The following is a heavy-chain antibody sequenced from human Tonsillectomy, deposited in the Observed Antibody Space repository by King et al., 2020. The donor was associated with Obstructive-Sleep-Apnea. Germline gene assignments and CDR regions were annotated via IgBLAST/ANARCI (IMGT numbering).Heavy chain of an antibody. Sequence: QLQESGPGLVKPSETLSLTCTVSGGSLSGFHWTWIRQPPGKGLEWVGFISNTWSTSYSPSLKSRVTISVDTSKNQFSLRLSSVTAADTAVYFCARSLHPSGSFYPNFDYWGQGTLVTVSS. J-gene: IGHJ4*02. CDR2: ISNTWST. CDR1: GGSLSGFH. V-gene: IGHV4-59*08. CDR3: ARSLHPSGSFYPNFDY. D-gene: IGHD3-10*01.